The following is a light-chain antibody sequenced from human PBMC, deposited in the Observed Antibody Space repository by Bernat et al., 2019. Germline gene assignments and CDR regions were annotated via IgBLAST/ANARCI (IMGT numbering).Light chain of an antibody. Sequence: EIVMTQSPATLSVSPGERATLSCRASQNVSSNLAWYQQKPGQAPRLLIYGASTRATGIPARFSGSGSGTGFTLTISSLQSEDFAVYYCHQYNTWPSYTFGQGTKLEIK. CDR1: QNVSSN. V-gene: IGKV3-15*01. CDR3: HQYNTWPSYT. CDR2: GAS. J-gene: IGKJ2*01.